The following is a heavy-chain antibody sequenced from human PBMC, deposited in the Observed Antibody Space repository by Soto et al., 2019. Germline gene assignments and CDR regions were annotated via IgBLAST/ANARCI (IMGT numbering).Heavy chain of an antibody. Sequence: PSETLSLTCEVSGVSVSNRTHYWTWIRQPPGKGLEWIGFLYYGGTNYNPSLKSRLTIALDTSKNQISLNLSSVTAADTAVYYCARVLGTMVRGYRWFDPWGQGTLVTVSS. V-gene: IGHV4-61*01. CDR2: LYYGGT. CDR3: ARVLGTMVRGYRWFDP. D-gene: IGHD3-10*01. CDR1: GVSVSNRTHY. J-gene: IGHJ5*02.